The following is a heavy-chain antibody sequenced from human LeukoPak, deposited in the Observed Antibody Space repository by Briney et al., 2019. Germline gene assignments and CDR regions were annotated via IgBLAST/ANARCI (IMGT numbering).Heavy chain of an antibody. V-gene: IGHV4-39*01. CDR2: IYYSGRT. CDR1: GGSISSSNYY. Sequence: SETLSLTCTVSGGSISSSNYYWGWIRQPPGKGLEWIGSIYYSGRTYYNPSLKSRVATSVDTSKNQFSLKLSSVTAADTAVYYCARHPQYCSGGTCYSFNWFDPWGQGTLVTVSS. J-gene: IGHJ5*02. CDR3: ARHPQYCSGGTCYSFNWFDP. D-gene: IGHD2-15*01.